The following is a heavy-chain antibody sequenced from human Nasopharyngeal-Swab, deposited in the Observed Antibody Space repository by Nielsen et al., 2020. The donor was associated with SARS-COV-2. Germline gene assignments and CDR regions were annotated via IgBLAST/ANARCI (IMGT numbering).Heavy chain of an antibody. V-gene: IGHV3-30*03. J-gene: IGHJ4*02. CDR1: GFTFNNFG. CDR2: ISYEGSIT. Sequence: GESLKISCAASGFTFNNFGMHWVRQAPGKGLEWVAFISYEGSITNSADSVKGRFSVSRDNAKNSLYLQMNSLRAEDAAVYYCVRDTPAMFAYWGQGTLVTVSS. CDR3: VRDTPAMFAY.